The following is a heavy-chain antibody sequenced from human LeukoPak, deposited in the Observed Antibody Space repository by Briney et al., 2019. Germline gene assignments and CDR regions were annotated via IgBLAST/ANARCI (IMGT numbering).Heavy chain of an antibody. CDR3: ATFDGYPYYFDY. CDR2: FDPEDSET. V-gene: IGHV1-24*01. CDR1: GYTLTELS. D-gene: IGHD5-24*01. Sequence: GASVKVSCKVSGYTLTELSMHWVRQAPGKRLERMGGFDPEDSETIYAQKFQGGVTMTEDTSTDTAYMELSSLRSEDTAVYYCATFDGYPYYFDYWGQGTLVTVSS. J-gene: IGHJ4*02.